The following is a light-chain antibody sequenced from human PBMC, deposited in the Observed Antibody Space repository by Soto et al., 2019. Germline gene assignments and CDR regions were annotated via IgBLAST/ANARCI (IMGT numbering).Light chain of an antibody. CDR2: GAS. CDR3: QQYGSSHET. Sequence: EIVLTQSPGTLSLSPGERATLSCRASQSVSSSYLAWFQQKPGQAPRLLIYGASSRATGIPDRFSGSGSGTDXTLTIXXXXXXXXXXXYXQQYGSSHETFGQGTKVEIK. V-gene: IGKV3-20*01. CDR1: QSVSSSY. J-gene: IGKJ1*01.